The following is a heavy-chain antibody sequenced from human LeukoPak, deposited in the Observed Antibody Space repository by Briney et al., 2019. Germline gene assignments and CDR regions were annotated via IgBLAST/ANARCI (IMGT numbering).Heavy chain of an antibody. CDR3: VGGGYCSSTSCYADDAFDI. Sequence: GGSLRLSCAASGFIFNLHCMSWVRQAPGKGLEWISYISSSSSTIYYADSVKGRFIISRDNAKNSLYLQMNSLRAEDTAVYYCVGGGYCSSTSCYADDAFDIWGQGTMVTVSS. J-gene: IGHJ3*02. D-gene: IGHD2-2*01. CDR1: GFIFNLHC. CDR2: ISSSSSTI. V-gene: IGHV3-48*01.